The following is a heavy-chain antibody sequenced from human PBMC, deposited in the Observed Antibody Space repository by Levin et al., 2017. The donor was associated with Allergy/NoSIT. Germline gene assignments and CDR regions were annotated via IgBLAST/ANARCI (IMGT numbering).Heavy chain of an antibody. D-gene: IGHD5-18*01. Sequence: RLSCAASGFTFISCWMHWVRQAPGKGLVWVSRLKGDGSSISYADSVTGRFTISRDNAKNTLYLQMNSLRGEDTAVYYCAREDTSMVESTLLDYWGQGTLVTVSS. J-gene: IGHJ4*02. CDR3: AREDTSMVESTLLDY. CDR1: GFTFISCW. CDR2: LKGDGSSI. V-gene: IGHV3-74*01.